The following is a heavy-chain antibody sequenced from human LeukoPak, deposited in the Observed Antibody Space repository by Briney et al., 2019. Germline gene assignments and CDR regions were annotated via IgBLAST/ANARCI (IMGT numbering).Heavy chain of an antibody. J-gene: IGHJ4*02. CDR1: GGSIRSYY. V-gene: IGHV4-4*07. D-gene: IGHD3-9*01. CDR2: IYTSGST. CDR3: ARDSAYYDILTGYPGEYDFDY. Sequence: PSETLSLTCTVSGGSIRSYYWSWIRQPAGKGLEWIGRIYTSGSTNYNPSLKSRVTMSVDTSKNQFSLKLSSVTAADTAVYYCARDSAYYDILTGYPGEYDFDYWGQGTLVTVSS.